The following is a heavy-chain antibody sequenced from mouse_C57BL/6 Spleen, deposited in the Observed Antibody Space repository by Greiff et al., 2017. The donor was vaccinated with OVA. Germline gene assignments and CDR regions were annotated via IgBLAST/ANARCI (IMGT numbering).Heavy chain of an antibody. CDR3: ARSLITTVVEDWFAY. J-gene: IGHJ3*01. CDR2: INPNNGGT. CDR1: GYTFTDYY. Sequence: EVQLQQSGPELVKPGASVKISCKASGYTFTDYYMNWVKQSHGKSLEWIGDINPNNGGTSYNQKFKGKATLTVDKSSSTAYMELRSLTSEDSAVYYCARSLITTVVEDWFAYWGQGTLVTVSA. V-gene: IGHV1-26*01. D-gene: IGHD1-1*01.